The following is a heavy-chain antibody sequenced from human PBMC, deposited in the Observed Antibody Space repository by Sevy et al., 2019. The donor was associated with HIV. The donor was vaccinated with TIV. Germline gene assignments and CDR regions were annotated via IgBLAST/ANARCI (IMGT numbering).Heavy chain of an antibody. J-gene: IGHJ6*02. V-gene: IGHV3-7*01. CDR1: GFTFSSYR. CDR3: AGGYSYGYYYYGMDV. D-gene: IGHD5-18*01. CDR2: IKQDGSEK. Sequence: GGSLRRSCAASGFTFSSYRMSWVRQAPGKGLEWVANIKQDGSEKYYVDSVKGRFTISRDNAKNSLYLQMNSLGAEDTAVYYCAGGYSYGYYYYGMDVWGQGTTVTVSS.